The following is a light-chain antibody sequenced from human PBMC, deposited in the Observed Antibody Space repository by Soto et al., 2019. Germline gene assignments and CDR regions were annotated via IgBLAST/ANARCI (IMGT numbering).Light chain of an antibody. Sequence: DIQMTQSPSSLSASAGDRVTITCRTSQNIDKFLSWYQQKPGKAPNLLISPASTLQRGVPSRFSGSGSRTDFTLTISSLQSEDFAVYYCQQYNNWPPTFGQGTKVDIK. CDR3: QQYNNWPPT. CDR2: PAS. J-gene: IGKJ1*01. V-gene: IGKV1-39*01. CDR1: QNIDKF.